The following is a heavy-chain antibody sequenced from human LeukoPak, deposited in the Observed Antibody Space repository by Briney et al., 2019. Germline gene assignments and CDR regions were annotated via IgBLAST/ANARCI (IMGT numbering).Heavy chain of an antibody. D-gene: IGHD2-21*01. Sequence: SETLSLTCTVSGGSISDYYWSWLRQSPGKGLEWIGYFYYSGTSRYNPSLKSRVTFSPGTSENHFSLKLTSVTAADTAVYYCARHYYGDAYYFDLWGQGTLVTVSS. CDR3: ARHYYGDAYYFDL. V-gene: IGHV4-59*08. CDR2: FYYSGTS. CDR1: GGSISDYY. J-gene: IGHJ4*02.